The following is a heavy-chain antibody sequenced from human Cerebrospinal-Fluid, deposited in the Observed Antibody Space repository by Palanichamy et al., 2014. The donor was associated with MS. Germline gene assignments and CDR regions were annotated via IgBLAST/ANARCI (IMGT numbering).Heavy chain of an antibody. CDR1: GYTFSGYY. CDR3: AKGASDSNYAGGMDV. V-gene: IGHV1-2*04. J-gene: IGHJ6*02. D-gene: IGHD4-11*01. Sequence: QVHLVQSGAEAKKPGASVKVSCRASGYTFSGYYMHRVRQAPGQGLEWMGWINPNSGGTNYAQNFQGWVTMTRDTSSATAYLELRRLKSDDTALYYCAKGASDSNYAGGMDVWGQGTMVTVSS. CDR2: INPNSGGT.